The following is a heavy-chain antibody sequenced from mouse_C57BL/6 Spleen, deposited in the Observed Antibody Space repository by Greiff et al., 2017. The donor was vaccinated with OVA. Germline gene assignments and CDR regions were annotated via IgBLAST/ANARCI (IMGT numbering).Heavy chain of an antibody. CDR3: ARSYYGSSSFYYAMDY. D-gene: IGHD1-1*01. CDR2: INPSSGYT. J-gene: IGHJ4*01. V-gene: IGHV1-7*01. CDR1: GYTFTSYW. Sequence: VQLVESGAELAKPGASVKLSCKASGYTFTSYWMHWVKQRPGQGLEWIGYINPSSGYTKYNQKFKDKATLTADKSSSTAYMQLSSLTYEDSAVYYCARSYYGSSSFYYAMDYWGQGTSVTVSS.